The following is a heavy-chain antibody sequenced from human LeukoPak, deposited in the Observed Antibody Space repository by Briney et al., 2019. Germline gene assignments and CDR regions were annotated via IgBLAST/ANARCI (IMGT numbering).Heavy chain of an antibody. CDR3: VRDRLNYCSGGSYYSGY. J-gene: IGHJ4*02. V-gene: IGHV3-21*01. Sequence: GGSLRLSCAASGFTFSSYSMNWVRQAPGKGLEWVSSISSSSSYIYYADSVKGRFTISRDNAKNSLYLQMNSLRAEDTAVYYCVRDRLNYCSGGSYYSGYWGQGTLFTVSS. CDR2: ISSSSSYI. D-gene: IGHD2-15*01. CDR1: GFTFSSYS.